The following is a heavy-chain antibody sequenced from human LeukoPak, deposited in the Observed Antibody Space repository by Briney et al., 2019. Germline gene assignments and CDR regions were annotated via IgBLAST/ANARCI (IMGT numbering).Heavy chain of an antibody. V-gene: IGHV4-59*01. J-gene: IGHJ6*03. CDR2: IYYSGST. D-gene: IGHD6-19*01. CDR3: ARGYSSSGWYYYYYYMDV. CDR1: GGPISSYY. Sequence: SETLSLTCTVSGGPISSYYWSWIRQPPGKGLEWIGYIYYSGSTNYNPSLKSRVTISVDTSKNQFSLKLSSVTAADTAVYYCARGYSSSGWYYYYYYMDVWGKGTTVTVSS.